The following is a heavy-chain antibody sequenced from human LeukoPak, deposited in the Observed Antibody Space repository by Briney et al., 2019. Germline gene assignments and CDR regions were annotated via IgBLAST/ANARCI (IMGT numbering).Heavy chain of an antibody. D-gene: IGHD3-22*01. Sequence: GGSLRLSCAASGFTFSSYSMNWVRQAPGKGLEWVGRIKSKTDGGTTDYAAPVRGRFTISRDDSKNTLYLQMNSLKTEDTAVYYCTTYYYDSSGYFWDAFDIWGQGTMVTVSS. J-gene: IGHJ3*02. CDR2: IKSKTDGGTT. CDR3: TTYYYDSSGYFWDAFDI. V-gene: IGHV3-15*01. CDR1: GFTFSSYS.